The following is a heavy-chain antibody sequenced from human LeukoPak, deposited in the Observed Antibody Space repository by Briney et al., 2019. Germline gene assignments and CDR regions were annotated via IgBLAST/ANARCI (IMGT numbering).Heavy chain of an antibody. D-gene: IGHD6-13*01. Sequence: PGGSLRLSCAASGFTFDDYGMSWVRQVPGKGLEWVSGINWNGGSTGNADSVKGRFTISRDNAKNSLYLQMNSLRVEDTAIYYCAKGGSSSWDYFDSWGQGTLVTVSP. CDR3: AKGGSSSWDYFDS. CDR1: GFTFDDYG. CDR2: INWNGGST. V-gene: IGHV3-20*04. J-gene: IGHJ4*02.